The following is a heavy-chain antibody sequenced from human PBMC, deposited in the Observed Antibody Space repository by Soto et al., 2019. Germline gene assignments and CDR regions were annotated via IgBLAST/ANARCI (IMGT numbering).Heavy chain of an antibody. CDR3: AKDVGDAAAAGGGYYYYYGMDV. CDR2: ISYDGSNK. Sequence: GPLRVSGAASGFTFSSYGMHWVRQAPGKGLEWVAVISYDGSNKYYADSVKGRFTISRDNSKNTLYLQMNSLRAEDTAVYYCAKDVGDAAAAGGGYYYYYGMDVWGQGTTVTVSS. D-gene: IGHD6-13*01. V-gene: IGHV3-30*18. J-gene: IGHJ6*02. CDR1: GFTFSSYG.